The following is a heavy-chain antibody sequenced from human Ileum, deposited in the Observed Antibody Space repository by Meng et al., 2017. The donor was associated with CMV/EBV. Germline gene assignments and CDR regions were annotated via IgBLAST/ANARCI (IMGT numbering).Heavy chain of an antibody. V-gene: IGHV3-30*02. CDR1: GFSLSTYG. J-gene: IGHJ1*01. CDR3: ANDRYCSGGSCSGGAYFQH. CDR2: IQFDGTEK. Sequence: GESLKISCAVSGFSLSTYGMHWVRQAPGKGLEWVAFIQFDGTEKFSGDSVRGRFTISRDNSKNTLYLEMNSLRVEDTAVYYCANDRYCSGGSCSGGAYFQHWGQGTLVTVSS. D-gene: IGHD2-15*01.